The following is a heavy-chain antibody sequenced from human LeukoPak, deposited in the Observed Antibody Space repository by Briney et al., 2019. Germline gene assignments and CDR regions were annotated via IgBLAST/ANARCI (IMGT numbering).Heavy chain of an antibody. CDR2: IYTSGST. CDR1: GVSISSHY. V-gene: IGHV4-4*07. Sequence: SETLSLTCSVSGVSISSHYWSWIRQPAGEGLEWIARIYTSGSTNYNPSLNSRVTISVDKSKNHLSLNLSSVTAADTAFYYCARDWRYCSVGSCSYYFDYWGQGALVTVSS. J-gene: IGHJ4*02. CDR3: ARDWRYCSVGSCSYYFDY. D-gene: IGHD2-15*01.